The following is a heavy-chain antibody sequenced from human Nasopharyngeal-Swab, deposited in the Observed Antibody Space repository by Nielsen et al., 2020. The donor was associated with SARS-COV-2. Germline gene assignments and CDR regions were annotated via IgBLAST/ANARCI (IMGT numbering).Heavy chain of an antibody. CDR1: GFSFSSYS. CDR2: IKQDGSEL. J-gene: IGHJ4*02. D-gene: IGHD3-3*01. Sequence: GESLKISCATSGFSFSSYSMTWVRQAPGKGLEWVANIKQDGSELYYVDSVKGRLTISRDNAKNSLFLQMNSLRAEDTAVYYCARDRTDYDFWSHYYTYYLDFWGQGTLVTVSS. CDR3: ARDRTDYDFWSHYYTYYLDF. V-gene: IGHV3-7*01.